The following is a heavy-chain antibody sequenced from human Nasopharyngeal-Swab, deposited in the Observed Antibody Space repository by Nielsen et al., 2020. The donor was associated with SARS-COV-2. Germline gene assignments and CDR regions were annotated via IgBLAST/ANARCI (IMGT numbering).Heavy chain of an antibody. V-gene: IGHV3-33*01. CDR2: IWYDGSNK. CDR3: ARDPGSSSWEYYFDY. Sequence: GESLKISCAASRFTFSSYGMRWVRQAPGKGLEWVAVIWYDGSNKYYADSVKGRFTISRDNSKNTLYLQMNSLRAEDTAVYYCARDPGSSSWEYYFDYWGQGTLVTVSS. CDR1: RFTFSSYG. D-gene: IGHD6-13*01. J-gene: IGHJ4*02.